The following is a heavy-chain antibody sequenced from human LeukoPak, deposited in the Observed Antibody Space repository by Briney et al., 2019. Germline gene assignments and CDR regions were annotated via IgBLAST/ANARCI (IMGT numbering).Heavy chain of an antibody. CDR2: ISGSANST. CDR3: ARDARPWLLYYFDY. D-gene: IGHD6-19*01. J-gene: IGHJ4*02. V-gene: IGHV3-23*01. CDR1: GFTFSRYA. Sequence: GGSLRLSCVASGFTFSRYAMSWVRQAPGKGLEWVSAISGSANSTYYADSVKGRFTISRDNSKNTLYLQMNSLRAEDTAVYYCARDARPWLLYYFDYWGQGTLVTVSS.